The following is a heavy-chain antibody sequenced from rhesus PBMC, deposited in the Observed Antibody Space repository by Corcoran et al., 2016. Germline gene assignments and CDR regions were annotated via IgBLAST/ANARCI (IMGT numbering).Heavy chain of an antibody. CDR3: ARGSFRNAFDF. D-gene: IGHD5-12*01. CDR1: GYSISSNY. Sequence: QVQLQESGPGLVKPSETLSLICAVSGYSISSNYWSWIRQPPGKGLELIEYIYGSSGSTYYNPSLKSRVTISTDTSKNQFSLKLGCVTAADTAVYYCARGSFRNAFDFWCQGLRVTVSS. J-gene: IGHJ3*01. CDR2: IYGSSGST. V-gene: IGHV4-147*01.